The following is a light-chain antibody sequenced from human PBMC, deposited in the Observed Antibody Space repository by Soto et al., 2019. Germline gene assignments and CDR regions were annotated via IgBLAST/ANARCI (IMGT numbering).Light chain of an antibody. CDR3: AAWDDTLNGRYV. Sequence: QSVLTQPPSASGTPGQRVTISCSGSNSNIGINTVSWYQQVPGTAPRVLIYADNQRPSGVPDRFSGSKSGTSASLAISWLQSEDEAADYCAAWDDTLNGRYVFGTGTKLTVL. J-gene: IGLJ1*01. CDR2: ADN. CDR1: NSNIGINT. V-gene: IGLV1-44*01.